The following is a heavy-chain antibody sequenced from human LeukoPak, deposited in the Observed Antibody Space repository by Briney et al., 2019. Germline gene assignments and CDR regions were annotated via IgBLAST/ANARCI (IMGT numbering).Heavy chain of an antibody. CDR3: AGSNWNYQN. Sequence: GGSLRLFCAASGFTFSCFRMIWVRPAPGRGLEWVSTNSSSSSYIYYADSVKGRSTTSRDNAKNSLYLQMNSLRAEDTAVYYCAGSNWNYQNWGQGTLVTVFS. CDR2: NSSSSSYI. CDR1: GFTFSCFR. D-gene: IGHD1-7*01. J-gene: IGHJ4*02. V-gene: IGHV3-21*01.